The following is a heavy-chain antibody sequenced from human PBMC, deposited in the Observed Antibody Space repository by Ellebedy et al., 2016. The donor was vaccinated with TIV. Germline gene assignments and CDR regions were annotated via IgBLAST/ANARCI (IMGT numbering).Heavy chain of an antibody. CDR1: GFTFSKFW. CDR2: INQDATTR. Sequence: GGSLRLXXAASGFTFSKFWMHWVRQAPGKGLEWVANINQDATTRYYVDSMKGRFTISRDNAKSSLYLQMNSLRAEDTAVYYCAREIGGGGSAWGQGTLVTVSS. J-gene: IGHJ5*02. V-gene: IGHV3-7*01. CDR3: AREIGGGGSA. D-gene: IGHD2-15*01.